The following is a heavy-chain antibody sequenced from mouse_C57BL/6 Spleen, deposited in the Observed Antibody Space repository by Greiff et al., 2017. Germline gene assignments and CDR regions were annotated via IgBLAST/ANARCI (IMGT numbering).Heavy chain of an antibody. V-gene: IGHV6-3*01. CDR1: GFTFSNYW. J-gene: IGHJ3*01. CDR2: IRLKSDNYAT. CDR3: TGPYSFAY. D-gene: IGHD2-10*01. Sequence: DVMLVESGGGLVQPGGSMKLSCVASGFTFSNYWMNWVRQSPEKGLEWVAQIRLKSDNYATHYAESVKGRFTISRDDSKSSVYLQMNNLRAEDTGIYYCTGPYSFAYWGQGTLVTVSA.